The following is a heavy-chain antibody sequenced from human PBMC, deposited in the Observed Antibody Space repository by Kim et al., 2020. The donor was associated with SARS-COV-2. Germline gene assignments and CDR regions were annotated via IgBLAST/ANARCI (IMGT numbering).Heavy chain of an antibody. V-gene: IGHV3-48*02. CDR1: GFTFSSYS. J-gene: IGHJ5*02. CDR3: ARVEAVEMATMGVNWFDP. D-gene: IGHD5-12*01. CDR2: ISSSSSTI. Sequence: GGSLRLSCAASGFTFSSYSMNWVRQAPGKGLEWVSYISSSSSTIYYADSVKGRFTISRDNAKNSLYLQMNSLRDEDTAVYYCARVEAVEMATMGVNWFDPWGQGTLVTVSS.